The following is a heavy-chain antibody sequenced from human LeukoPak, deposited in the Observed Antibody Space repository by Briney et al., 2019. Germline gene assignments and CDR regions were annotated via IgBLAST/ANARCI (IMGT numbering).Heavy chain of an antibody. Sequence: PGGSLRLSCAASGFTFSSYWMSWVRQAPGKGLEWVANIKQDGSEKYYVDSVKGRFTISRDNAKNSLYLQMNSLRAEDTAVYYCARESSGWYRGGAFDIWGQGTMVTVSS. J-gene: IGHJ3*02. D-gene: IGHD6-19*01. CDR1: GFTFSSYW. V-gene: IGHV3-7*01. CDR2: IKQDGSEK. CDR3: ARESSGWYRGGAFDI.